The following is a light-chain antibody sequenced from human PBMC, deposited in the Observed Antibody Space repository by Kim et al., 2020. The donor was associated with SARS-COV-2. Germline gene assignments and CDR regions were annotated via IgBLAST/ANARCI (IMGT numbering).Light chain of an antibody. CDR2: KVS. Sequence: DVVMTQSPLSLPVTLGQPASISCRSSQSLVHSDGNTYLNWCQQTPGQSPRRLIYKVSKRVSGVPDRCSGGVSAAAFSLKISRVEAPDVGVYYCMQTTHRPPYTFGQGTKLEI. V-gene: IGKV2-30*02. CDR1: QSLVHSDGNTY. CDR3: MQTTHRPPYT. J-gene: IGKJ2*01.